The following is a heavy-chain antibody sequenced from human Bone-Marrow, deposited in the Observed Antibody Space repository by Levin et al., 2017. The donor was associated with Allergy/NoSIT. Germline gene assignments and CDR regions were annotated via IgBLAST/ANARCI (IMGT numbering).Heavy chain of an antibody. Sequence: GGSLRLSCAASGFTFSNAWMSWVRQAPGKGLEWVGRIKSKTDGGTTDYAAPVKGRFTISRDDSKNTLYLQMNSLKTEDTAVYYCTTDRLYNWNYVRLNWFDPWGQGTLVTVSS. CDR1: GFTFSNAW. V-gene: IGHV3-15*01. J-gene: IGHJ5*02. CDR2: IKSKTDGGTT. CDR3: TTDRLYNWNYVRLNWFDP. D-gene: IGHD1-7*01.